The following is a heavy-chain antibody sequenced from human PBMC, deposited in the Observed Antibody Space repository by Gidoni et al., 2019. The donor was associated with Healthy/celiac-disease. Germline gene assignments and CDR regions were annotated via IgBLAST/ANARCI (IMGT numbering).Heavy chain of an antibody. CDR3: AKDLASGWLLYYYYGMDV. D-gene: IGHD6-19*01. CDR1: GFTFSSYG. CDR2: ISYDGSNK. Sequence: QVQLVESGGGVVQPGRSLRLSCAASGFTFSSYGMHWVRQAPGKGLEWVAVISYDGSNKYYADSVKGRFTISRDNSKSTLYLQMNSLRAEDTAVYYCAKDLASGWLLYYYYGMDVWGQGTTVTVSS. J-gene: IGHJ6*02. V-gene: IGHV3-30*18.